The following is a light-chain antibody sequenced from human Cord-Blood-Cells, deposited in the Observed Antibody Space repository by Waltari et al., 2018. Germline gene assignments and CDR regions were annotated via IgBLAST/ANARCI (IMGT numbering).Light chain of an antibody. CDR1: SGSIASNS. CDR3: QSYDSSNRV. V-gene: IGLV6-57*01. Sequence: NFMLTPPHSVSESPGQTITISCTRSSGSIASNSVQWYQQRPGSSPTTVIYEDNQRPSGVPDRFSGSIDSSSNSASLTISGLKTEDEADYYCQSYDSSNRVFGGGTKLTVL. CDR2: EDN. J-gene: IGLJ3*02.